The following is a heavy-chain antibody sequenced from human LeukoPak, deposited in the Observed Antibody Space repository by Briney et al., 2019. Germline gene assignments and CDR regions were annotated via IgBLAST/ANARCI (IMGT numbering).Heavy chain of an antibody. D-gene: IGHD6-19*01. J-gene: IGHJ4*02. Sequence: VASVKVSCKASGYTFTGYYMHWVRQAPGQGLEWMGWINPNSGGTNYAQKFQGRVTMTRDTSISTAYMELSRLRSDDTAVYYCAREQWLASRVPRIIDYWGQGTLVTVSS. V-gene: IGHV1-2*02. CDR1: GYTFTGYY. CDR2: INPNSGGT. CDR3: AREQWLASRVPRIIDY.